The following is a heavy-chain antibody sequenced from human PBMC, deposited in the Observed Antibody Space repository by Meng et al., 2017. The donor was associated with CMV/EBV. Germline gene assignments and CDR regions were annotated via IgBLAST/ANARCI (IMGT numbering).Heavy chain of an antibody. V-gene: IGHV2-70D*14. J-gene: IGHJ6*02. CDR3: ARMGYYYGMDV. CDR2: IDWDDDK. Sequence: SGPTLVKPTQTLTLTCTFSGFSLSTSGMRESWIRQPPGKALEWLARIDWDDDKFYSTSLKTRLTISKDTSKNQVVLTMTNMDPVDTATYYCARMGYYYGMDVWGQGTTVTVSS. CDR1: GFSLSTSGMR.